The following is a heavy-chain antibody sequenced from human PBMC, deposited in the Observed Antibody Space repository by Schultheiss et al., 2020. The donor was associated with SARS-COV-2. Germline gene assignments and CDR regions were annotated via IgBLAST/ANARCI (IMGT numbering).Heavy chain of an antibody. J-gene: IGHJ3*02. CDR1: GFTFSSYW. CDR2: INSDGSST. V-gene: IGHV3-74*01. CDR3: ARTNYVDAFDI. D-gene: IGHD1-7*01. Sequence: GGSLRLSCAASGFTFSSYWMHWVRQAPGKGLVWVSRINSDGSSTSYADSVKGRFTISRDNAKNSLYLQMNSLRAEDTAVYYCARTNYVDAFDIWGQGTMVTVSS.